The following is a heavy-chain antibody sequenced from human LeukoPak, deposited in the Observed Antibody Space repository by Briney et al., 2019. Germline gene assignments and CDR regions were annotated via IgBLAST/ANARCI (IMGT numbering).Heavy chain of an antibody. Sequence: ASVKVSCKASGGTFSSYAISWVRQAPGQGLEWMGRISAYNGNTNYAQKLQGRVTMTTDTSTSTAYMELRSLRSDDTAVYYCARGTIAAAGSNWFDPWGQGTLVTVSS. CDR2: ISAYNGNT. D-gene: IGHD6-13*01. V-gene: IGHV1-18*01. CDR3: ARGTIAAAGSNWFDP. CDR1: GGTFSSYA. J-gene: IGHJ5*02.